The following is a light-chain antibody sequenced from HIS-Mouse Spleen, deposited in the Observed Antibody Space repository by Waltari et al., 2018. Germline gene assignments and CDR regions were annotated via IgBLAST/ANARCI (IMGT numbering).Light chain of an antibody. J-gene: IGLJ2*01. V-gene: IGLV3-1*01. CDR3: QAWDSSYSV. Sequence: SYELTQPPSVSVSPGQTASITCSGDKLGDKYACWYQQKPGQSPVLVIYKDSKRPSGIPERFSGSNSGNTATLTSRGTQAMDEADYYCQAWDSSYSVVGGGTKLTVL. CDR1: KLGDKY. CDR2: KDS.